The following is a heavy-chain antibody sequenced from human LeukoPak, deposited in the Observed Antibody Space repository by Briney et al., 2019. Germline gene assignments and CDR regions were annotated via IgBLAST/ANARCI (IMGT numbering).Heavy chain of an antibody. D-gene: IGHD3-16*01. J-gene: IGHJ4*02. CDR2: ISWNSGSI. V-gene: IGHV3-9*03. CDR1: GFTFDDYA. Sequence: PGGSLRLSCAASGFTFDDYAMHWVRQAPGKGLEWVSGISWNSGSIGYADSVKGRFTISRDNAKNSLYLQMNSLRAEDMALYYCAKAIGEIGDGFDYWGQGTMVTVSS. CDR3: AKAIGEIGDGFDY.